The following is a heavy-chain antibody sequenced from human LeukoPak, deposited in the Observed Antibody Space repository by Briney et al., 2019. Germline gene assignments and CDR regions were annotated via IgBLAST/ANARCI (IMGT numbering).Heavy chain of an antibody. V-gene: IGHV3-9*01. D-gene: IGHD2-2*01. CDR2: IGWNSGGI. Sequence: PGRSLRLSCAASGFTFDDYAMHWVRQAPGKGLEWVSGIGWNSGGIVYADSVKGRSTISRDNAKKSLYLQMNSLGAEDTALYYFVKVTAAAFFDHWGQGTLVTFSS. CDR1: GFTFDDYA. CDR3: VKVTAAAFFDH. J-gene: IGHJ4*02.